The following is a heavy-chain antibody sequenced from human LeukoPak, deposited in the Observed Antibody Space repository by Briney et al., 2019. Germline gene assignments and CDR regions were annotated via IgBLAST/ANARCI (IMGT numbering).Heavy chain of an antibody. CDR1: GYTFTSYG. J-gene: IGHJ5*02. CDR3: ARDFVIFGVVTTNWFDP. D-gene: IGHD3-3*01. V-gene: IGHV1-18*01. CDR2: ISAYNGNT. Sequence: VASVKVSCKASGYTFTSYGISWVRQAPGQGLEWMGWISAYNGNTNYAQKLQGRVTMTTDTSTSTAYMELRSLRSDVTAVYYCARDFVIFGVVTTNWFDPWGQGALVTVSS.